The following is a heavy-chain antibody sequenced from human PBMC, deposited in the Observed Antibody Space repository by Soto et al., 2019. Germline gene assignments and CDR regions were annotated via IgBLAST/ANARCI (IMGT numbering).Heavy chain of an antibody. CDR3: ARSNSGYYKWFDP. CDR1: GDSISSSNYY. V-gene: IGHV4-39*01. J-gene: IGHJ5*02. CDR2: IYYSGIT. D-gene: IGHD3-22*01. Sequence: HLQLQESGPGLVKPSETLSLTCTASGDSISSSNYYWGWIRQPPGKGLEWIANIYYSGITYCNPSLKSRVAISVDTSKNQFSLKLSSVSAADTAIYYCARSNSGYYKWFDPWGQGTLVTVSS.